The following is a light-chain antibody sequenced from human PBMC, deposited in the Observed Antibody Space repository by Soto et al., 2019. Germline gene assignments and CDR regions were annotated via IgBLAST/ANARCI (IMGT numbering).Light chain of an antibody. V-gene: IGKV3-11*01. Sequence: ESVLTQSPATLSLSPGERATLSCWASQSVSSYLAWYQQKPGQAPRLLIYDASKWATGIPARFSGSGSGTDFTLTISSLEPEDFAVYYCQHRSDWPPGTFGEGTKLEMK. J-gene: IGKJ2*02. CDR2: DAS. CDR3: QHRSDWPPGT. CDR1: QSVSSY.